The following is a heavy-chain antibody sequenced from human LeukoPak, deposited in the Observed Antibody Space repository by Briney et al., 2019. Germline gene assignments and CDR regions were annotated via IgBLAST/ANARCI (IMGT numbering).Heavy chain of an antibody. CDR3: ARLSHYSDSSGYYLGSYYFDY. J-gene: IGHJ4*02. Sequence: SETLSLTCTVSGGSISSVSYYWGWIRQPPGKGPEWIGNIYCSGSTYYNPSLKSRVTISVDTSKNQFSLKLTSVTAADTAVYYCARLSHYSDSSGYYLGSYYFDYWGQGTLVTVSS. V-gene: IGHV4-39*01. CDR1: GGSISSVSYY. D-gene: IGHD3-22*01. CDR2: IYCSGST.